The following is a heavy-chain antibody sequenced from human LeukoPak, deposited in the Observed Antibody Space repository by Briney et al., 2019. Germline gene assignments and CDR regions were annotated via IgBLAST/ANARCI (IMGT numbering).Heavy chain of an antibody. CDR3: EKRGDKLDLI. V-gene: IGHV3-23*01. CDR1: GFTFSSYA. Sequence: GGSLRLSCAASGFTFSSYAMSWVRQAPGKGLEWVSAIGGSGVNTYYADSVKGRFTISRDNSENTVYLQMNSLRAEDTAVYYCEKRGDKLDLIWGQGTLVTVSS. J-gene: IGHJ4*02. D-gene: IGHD2-21*02. CDR2: IGGSGVNT.